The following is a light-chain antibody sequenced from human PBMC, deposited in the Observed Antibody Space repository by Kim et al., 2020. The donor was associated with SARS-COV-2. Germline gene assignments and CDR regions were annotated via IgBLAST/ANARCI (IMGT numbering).Light chain of an antibody. V-gene: IGLV2-14*03. Sequence: QSVVTQPASVSASPGQSITISCTGTSSDIGAYNYVSWYRQHPGRAPTLMIYEVSERPSGISSRFSGSKSGNTASLTISGLQAEDEADYYCNSYAGSNTLVFGSGTKVTVL. CDR2: EVS. J-gene: IGLJ1*01. CDR1: SSDIGAYNY. CDR3: NSYAGSNTLV.